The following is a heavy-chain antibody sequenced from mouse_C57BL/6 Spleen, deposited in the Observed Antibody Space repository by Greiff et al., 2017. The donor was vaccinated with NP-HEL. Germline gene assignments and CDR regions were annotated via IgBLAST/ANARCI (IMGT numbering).Heavy chain of an antibody. CDR3: ARRGITTVVATDWYFDV. D-gene: IGHD1-1*01. Sequence: EVQGVESGGDLVKPGGSLKLSCAASGFTFSSYGMSWVRQTPDKRLEWVATISSGGSYNYYPDSVKGRFTISRDNAKNTLYLRMSSLKYEDTAMYYCARRGITTVVATDWYFDVWGTGTTVTVSS. CDR2: ISSGGSYN. V-gene: IGHV5-6*01. J-gene: IGHJ1*03. CDR1: GFTFSSYG.